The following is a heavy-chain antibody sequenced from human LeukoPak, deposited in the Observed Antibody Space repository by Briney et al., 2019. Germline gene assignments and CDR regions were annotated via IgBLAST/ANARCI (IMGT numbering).Heavy chain of an antibody. J-gene: IGHJ4*02. V-gene: IGHV1-69*13. CDR3: ARASRTAYYYDSSGYGDFDY. CDR1: GGTFSSYA. Sequence: GASVKVSCKASGGTFSSYAISWVRQAPGQGLEWMGGIIPIFGTANYAQKFQGRVTITADESTSTAYMELSSLRSEDTAVYYCARASRTAYYYDSSGYGDFDYWGQGTLVTVSS. D-gene: IGHD3-22*01. CDR2: IIPIFGTA.